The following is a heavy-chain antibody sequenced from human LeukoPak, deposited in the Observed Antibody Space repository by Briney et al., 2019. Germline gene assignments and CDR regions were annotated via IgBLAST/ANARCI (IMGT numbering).Heavy chain of an antibody. CDR1: GFTFSNAW. V-gene: IGHV3-15*07. Sequence: GGSLRLSCAASGFTFSNAWMNWVRQAPGKGLEWVGRIKSKTDGGTTDYAAPVKGRFTISRDDSKNTLYLQRNSLKTEDTAVYYCTTGRTRAFGGVIVPFDYWGQGTLVTVSS. J-gene: IGHJ4*02. CDR2: IKSKTDGGTT. D-gene: IGHD3-16*02. CDR3: TTGRTRAFGGVIVPFDY.